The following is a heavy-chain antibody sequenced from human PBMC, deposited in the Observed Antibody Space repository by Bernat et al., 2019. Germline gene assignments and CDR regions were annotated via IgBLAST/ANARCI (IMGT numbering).Heavy chain of an antibody. CDR1: GFTFNDAW. D-gene: IGHD4-17*01. CDR3: ARDRFMTTVTQGYFDL. V-gene: IGHV3-20*04. CDR2: INWNGGST. Sequence: EVQLVESGGGLVKPGGSLRLSCAASGFTFNDAWMSWVRQAPGKGLEWVSGINWNGGSTGYADSVKGRFTISRDNAKNSLYLQMNSLRAEDTALYYCARDRFMTTVTQGYFDLWGRGTLVTVSS. J-gene: IGHJ2*01.